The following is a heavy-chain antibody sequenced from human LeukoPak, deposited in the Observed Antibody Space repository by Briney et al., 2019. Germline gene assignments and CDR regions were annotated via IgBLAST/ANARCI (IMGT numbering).Heavy chain of an antibody. V-gene: IGHV3-9*01. CDR2: ISWNSGSI. CDR3: ARDPYQNAYGAFDI. D-gene: IGHD3-10*01. CDR1: GFTFDDYA. Sequence: GGSLRLSCAASGFTFDDYAMHWVRQAPGKGLEWVSGISWNSGSIGYADSVKGRFTISRDNADNSLYLQMNSLRVEDTAVYFCARDPYQNAYGAFDIWGQGTMVTVSS. J-gene: IGHJ3*02.